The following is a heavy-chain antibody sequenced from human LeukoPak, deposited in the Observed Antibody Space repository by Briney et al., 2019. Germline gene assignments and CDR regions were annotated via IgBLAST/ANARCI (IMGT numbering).Heavy chain of an antibody. CDR2: IYSNDNT. CDR3: ARDFGRDGTHMDV. Sequence: GGSLRLSCAASGFTFSSYAMSWVRQAPGKGLEWVSVIYSNDNTYYADSVKGRFTISRDNSKNTLYLQMNSLRADDTAVYYCARDFGRDGTHMDVWGQGTTVTVS. J-gene: IGHJ6*02. V-gene: IGHV3-53*01. D-gene: IGHD5-24*01. CDR1: GFTFSSYA.